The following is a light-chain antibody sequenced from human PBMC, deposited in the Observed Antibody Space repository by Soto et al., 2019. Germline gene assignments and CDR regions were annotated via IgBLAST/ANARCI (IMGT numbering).Light chain of an antibody. CDR2: EVT. CDR1: SSDVGAYNY. Sequence: SVLTQPPSASGSLGQSVTISCPGTSSDVGAYNYVSWYQQHPGRAPKLMIYEVTRRPSGVPDRFSGSKSGNTASLNVSGLQAEDEADYYCCSYADNNDYVFGTGTKV. J-gene: IGLJ1*01. V-gene: IGLV2-8*01. CDR3: CSYADNNDYV.